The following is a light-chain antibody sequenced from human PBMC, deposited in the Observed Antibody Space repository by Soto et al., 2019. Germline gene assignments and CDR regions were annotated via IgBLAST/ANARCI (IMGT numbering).Light chain of an antibody. CDR2: NTT. CDR1: SVSLSTSYY. CDR3: ALYVGSGTVV. V-gene: IGLV8-61*01. J-gene: IGLJ2*01. Sequence: QAVVTQEPSFSVSSGGTVILTCCFTSVSLSTSYYPSWYQQSPGLAPRTLIYNTTTRSSGVPDRFSGSILGNKAALTITGAQSDDESDYLCALYVGSGTVVFGGGTKVTVL.